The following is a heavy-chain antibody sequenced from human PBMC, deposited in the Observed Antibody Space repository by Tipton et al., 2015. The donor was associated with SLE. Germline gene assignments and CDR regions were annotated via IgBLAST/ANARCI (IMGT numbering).Heavy chain of an antibody. V-gene: IGHV4-61*01. CDR2: IYYSGST. J-gene: IGHJ6*03. Sequence: TLSLTCTVSGASITTNNYYWTWIRQPPGKGLEWIGYIYYSGSTAYNSSLKSRVTISVDASPDQFSLNLSSVTAADTAVYHCARALYYHDSGSYFYYMDVWGKGTSVTVSS. CDR1: GASITTNNYY. D-gene: IGHD3-10*01. CDR3: ARALYYHDSGSYFYYMDV.